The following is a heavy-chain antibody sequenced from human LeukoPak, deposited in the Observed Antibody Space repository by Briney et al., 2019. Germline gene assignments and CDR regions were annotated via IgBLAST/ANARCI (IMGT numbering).Heavy chain of an antibody. Sequence: SETLSLTCAVYGGSFSGYYCSWIRQPPGKGLEWIGEINHSGSTNYNPSLKSRVTMSVDTSRNQFSLNLTSVTAADTAIYYCARDLLHRGYAFDIWGQGTMVTVSS. V-gene: IGHV4-34*01. J-gene: IGHJ3*02. D-gene: IGHD5-12*01. CDR2: INHSGST. CDR1: GGSFSGYY. CDR3: ARDLLHRGYAFDI.